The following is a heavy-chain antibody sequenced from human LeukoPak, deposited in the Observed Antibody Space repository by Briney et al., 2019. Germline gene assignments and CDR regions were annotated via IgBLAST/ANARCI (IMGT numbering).Heavy chain of an antibody. CDR3: ARAHFCSGGSCHSVSDY. Sequence: TSETLSLTCAVSGYSISGDSYWGWIRQPPGKGLDWIGGINHSGTTYCNPSLKSRVTISVDTSKNQFSLILTSVTAADTAVYYCARAHFCSGGSCHSVSDYWGQGTLVTVSS. CDR2: INHSGTT. V-gene: IGHV4-38-2*01. D-gene: IGHD2-15*01. CDR1: GYSISGDSY. J-gene: IGHJ4*02.